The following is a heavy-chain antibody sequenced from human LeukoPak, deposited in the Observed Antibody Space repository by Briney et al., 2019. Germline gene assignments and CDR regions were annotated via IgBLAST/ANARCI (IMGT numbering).Heavy chain of an antibody. Sequence: ASVKVSCKASGYTFTSYGISWVRQAPGQGLEWMGWISAYNGNTNYAQKLQGRVTMTTDTSTSTAYMELRSLRSDDTAVYYCARDRFKLPSDETAVSIYYYYYYGMDVWGQGTTVTVSS. J-gene: IGHJ6*02. CDR1: GYTFTSYG. D-gene: IGHD1-7*01. V-gene: IGHV1-18*01. CDR3: ARDRFKLPSDETAVSIYYYYYYGMDV. CDR2: ISAYNGNT.